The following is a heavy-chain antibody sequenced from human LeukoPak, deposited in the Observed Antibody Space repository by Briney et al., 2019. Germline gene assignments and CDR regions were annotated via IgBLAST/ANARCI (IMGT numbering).Heavy chain of an antibody. V-gene: IGHV4-30-2*01. CDR1: GGSISSGGYS. CDR2: IYHSGST. J-gene: IGHJ5*02. D-gene: IGHD3-22*01. CDR3: ARSDGYDSSGYYERVVVFDP. Sequence: SETLSLTCAVSGGSISSGGYSWSWIRQPPGKGLEWIGYIYHSGSTYYNPSLKSRVTISVDRSKNQFSLKLSSVTAADTAVYYCARSDGYDSSGYYERVVVFDPWGQGTLVTVSS.